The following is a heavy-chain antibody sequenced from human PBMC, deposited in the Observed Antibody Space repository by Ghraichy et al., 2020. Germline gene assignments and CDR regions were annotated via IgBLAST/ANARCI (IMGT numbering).Heavy chain of an antibody. CDR3: ARQKPGQWLVPDF. Sequence: ASVKVSCKTSGYTFTGKYMHWVRQAPGQGLEWMGWINPKTGSTNYAQKFQGRVTMTRDTSISTAYMELGGLTSDDPAVYYCARQKPGQWLVPDFWGQGTLVTVSS. J-gene: IGHJ4*02. CDR1: GYTFTGKY. CDR2: INPKTGST. V-gene: IGHV1-2*02. D-gene: IGHD6-19*01.